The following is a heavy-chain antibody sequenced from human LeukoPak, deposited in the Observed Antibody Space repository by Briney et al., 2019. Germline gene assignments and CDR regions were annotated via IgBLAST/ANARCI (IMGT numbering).Heavy chain of an antibody. CDR3: ARIAAGGTGDYYYYYMDV. V-gene: IGHV4-28*06. Sequence: SETLSLTCAVSGYSISRSNWWGWIRQPPGKALEWIGYIYYTGSTNYNPPLKSRVTMSVDTSKNQFSLKLSSVTALDTAVYYCARIAAGGTGDYYYYYMDVWGKGTTVTVS. CDR2: IYYTGST. J-gene: IGHJ6*03. CDR1: GYSISRSNW. D-gene: IGHD6-13*01.